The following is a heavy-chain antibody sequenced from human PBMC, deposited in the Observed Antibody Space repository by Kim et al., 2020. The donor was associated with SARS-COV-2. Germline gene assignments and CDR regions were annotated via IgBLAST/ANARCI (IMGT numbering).Heavy chain of an antibody. CDR1: GFTFSSYE. CDR2: ISSSGSTI. CDR3: ASLHLITIFGVGSY. D-gene: IGHD3-3*01. V-gene: IGHV3-48*03. J-gene: IGHJ4*02. Sequence: GGSLRLSCAASGFTFSSYEMNWVRQAPGKGLEWVSYISSSGSTIYYADSVKGRFTISRDNAKNSLYLQMNSLRAEDTAVYYCASLHLITIFGVGSYWGQGTLVTVSS.